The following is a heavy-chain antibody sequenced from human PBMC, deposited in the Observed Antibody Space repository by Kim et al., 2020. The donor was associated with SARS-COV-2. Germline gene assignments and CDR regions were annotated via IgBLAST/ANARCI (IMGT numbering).Heavy chain of an antibody. D-gene: IGHD5-18*01. V-gene: IGHV3-33*01. CDR1: GFTFSSYG. J-gene: IGHJ6*02. Sequence: GGSLRLSCAASGFTFSSYGMHWVRQAPGKGLEWVAVIWYDGSNKYYADSVKGRFTISRDNSKNTLYLQMNSLRAEDTAVYYCARDSGYSYGHHRWAYYYGMDVWGQGTTVTVSS. CDR2: IWYDGSNK. CDR3: ARDSGYSYGHHRWAYYYGMDV.